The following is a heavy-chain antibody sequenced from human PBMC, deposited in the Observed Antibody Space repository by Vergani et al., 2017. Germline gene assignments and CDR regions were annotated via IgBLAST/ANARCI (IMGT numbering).Heavy chain of an antibody. D-gene: IGHD2-2*02. J-gene: IGHJ6*03. V-gene: IGHV3-53*01. CDR2: IYSGGST. Sequence: EVQLVESGGGLIQPGGSLRLSCAASGFTVSSNYMSWVRQAPGKGLESVSVIYSGGSTYYADSVKGRFTISRDNSKNTLYLQMNSLRAGDTAVYYCARARYCSSTSCYTGYYYMDVWGKGTTVTVSS. CDR1: GFTVSSNY. CDR3: ARARYCSSTSCYTGYYYMDV.